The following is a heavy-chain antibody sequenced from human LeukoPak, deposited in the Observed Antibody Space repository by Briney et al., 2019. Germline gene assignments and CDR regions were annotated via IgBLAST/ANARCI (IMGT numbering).Heavy chain of an antibody. CDR1: GYTFTSYG. J-gene: IGHJ4*02. CDR2: ISAYNGNT. V-gene: IGHV1-18*01. Sequence: ASAKVSCKASGYTFTSYGISWVRQAPGQGLEWMGWISAYNGNTNYVQKLQGRVTMTTDTSTSTAYMELRSLRSDDTAVYYCARDPAGYGSGDYDYWGQGTLVTVSS. D-gene: IGHD3-10*01. CDR3: ARDPAGYGSGDYDY.